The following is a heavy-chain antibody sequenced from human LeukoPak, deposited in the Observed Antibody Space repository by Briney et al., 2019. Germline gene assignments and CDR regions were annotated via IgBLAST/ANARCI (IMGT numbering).Heavy chain of an antibody. CDR2: IHYDGSNK. V-gene: IGHV3-30*02. Sequence: GGSLRLSCAASGFTFSSYGMHWVRQAPGKGLEWVAFIHYDGSNKYYADSVKGRFTISRDNAKNSLYLQLNSLRAEDTAVYYWARDEEGGGALDYWGQGTLVTVSS. D-gene: IGHD3-16*01. CDR1: GFTFSSYG. J-gene: IGHJ4*02. CDR3: ARDEEGGGALDY.